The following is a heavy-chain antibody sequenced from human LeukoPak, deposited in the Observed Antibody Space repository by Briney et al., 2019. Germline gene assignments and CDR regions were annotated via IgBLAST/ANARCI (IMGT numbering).Heavy chain of an antibody. Sequence: PSETLSLTCTASSGSISGYYWSWIRQPPGKGLEWIGYIHYSGSNNYNASFKSRDTISVDKTKNQFFLKLRHVTAADTAVYYCTRYYCSSTNCYYFDYWGQGTLVTVSS. CDR2: IHYSGSN. CDR3: TRYYCSSTNCYYFDY. D-gene: IGHD2-2*01. CDR1: SGSISGYY. J-gene: IGHJ4*02. V-gene: IGHV4-59*01.